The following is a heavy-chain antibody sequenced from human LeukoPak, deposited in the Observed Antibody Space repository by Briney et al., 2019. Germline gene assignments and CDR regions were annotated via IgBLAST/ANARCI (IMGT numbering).Heavy chain of an antibody. CDR2: IYSGGST. J-gene: IGHJ4*02. D-gene: IGHD6-19*01. CDR3: ARVSGWYNQHSDY. Sequence: GGSLRLSCAASEFSVGSNYMTWVRQAPGKGLEWVSLIYSGGSTYYADSVKGRFTISRDNSKNTLYLQMNSLRAEDTAVYYCARVSGWYNQHSDYWGQGTLVTVSS. CDR1: EFSVGSNY. V-gene: IGHV3-66*01.